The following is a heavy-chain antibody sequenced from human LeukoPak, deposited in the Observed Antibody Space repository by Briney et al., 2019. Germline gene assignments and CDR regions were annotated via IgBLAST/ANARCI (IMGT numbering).Heavy chain of an antibody. D-gene: IGHD3-16*02. CDR1: GGSISSSNW. CDR3: VRGQVGGVIVL. CDR2: IYHSGST. Sequence: SGTLSLTCVVSGGSISSSNWWSWVRQPPGKGLGWIGEIYHSGSTNYNPSLKSRATISVDKSKNQFSLKLSSVTAADAAVYYCVRGQVGGVIVLWGQGTLVTVSS. J-gene: IGHJ4*02. V-gene: IGHV4-4*02.